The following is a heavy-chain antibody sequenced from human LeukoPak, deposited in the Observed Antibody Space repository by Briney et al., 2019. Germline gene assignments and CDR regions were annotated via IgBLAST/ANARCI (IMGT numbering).Heavy chain of an antibody. Sequence: GGSLRLSCAASGFTFSSYGMHWVRQAPGKGLEWVAFIRYDGSNKYYADSVKGRFTISRDNSKNTLYLQMNSLRAEDTAVYYCAKGLVVKSVSAYFDYWGQGTLVTVSS. V-gene: IGHV3-30*02. D-gene: IGHD2-15*01. CDR3: AKGLVVKSVSAYFDY. CDR2: IRYDGSNK. J-gene: IGHJ4*02. CDR1: GFTFSSYG.